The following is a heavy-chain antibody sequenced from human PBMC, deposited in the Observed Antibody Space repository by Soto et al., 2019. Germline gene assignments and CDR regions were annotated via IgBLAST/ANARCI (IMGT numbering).Heavy chain of an antibody. CDR2: INPDSGGT. V-gene: IGHV1-2*02. CDR1: GYTFPDFY. CDR3: ARPFCCSNSRRGLFAL. J-gene: IGHJ4*02. Sequence: ASVKVSCKASGYTFPDFYIYWVRQAPGQGLEWMGWINPDSGGTNYAQNFQGRVTMTRDTSITTAYMELTRLTSDDTAVYYCARPFCCSNSRRGLFALWGQGTLVT. D-gene: IGHD3-3*01.